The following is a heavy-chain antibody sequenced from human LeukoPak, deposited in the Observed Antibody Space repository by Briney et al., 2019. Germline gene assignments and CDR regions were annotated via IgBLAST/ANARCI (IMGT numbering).Heavy chain of an antibody. Sequence: SETLSLTCAVYGESFIHFYWTWIRQSPGRGLEWIGEINHSGSTNYNPSLKSRVTLSIDTSRNQFSLRLTSVTVADTAVYYCARRERDSDWFPTTIDYWGQGSLVTVS. CDR3: ARRERDSDWFPTTIDY. J-gene: IGHJ4*02. CDR1: GESFIHFY. D-gene: IGHD3-9*01. V-gene: IGHV4-34*01. CDR2: INHSGST.